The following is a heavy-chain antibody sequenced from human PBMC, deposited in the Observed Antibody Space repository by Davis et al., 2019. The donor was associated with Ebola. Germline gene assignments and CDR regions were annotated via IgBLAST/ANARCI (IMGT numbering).Heavy chain of an antibody. CDR1: GFTFSNYA. CDR2: IRSKAYGGTT. V-gene: IGHV3-49*04. D-gene: IGHD5-18*01. Sequence: GESLKISCAASGFTFSNYAMSWVRQAPGKGLEWVGFIRSKAYGGTTEYAASVKGRFTISRDDSKSIAYLQMNSLKTEDTAVYYCTRERRGYSDYWGQGTLVTVSS. J-gene: IGHJ4*02. CDR3: TRERRGYSDY.